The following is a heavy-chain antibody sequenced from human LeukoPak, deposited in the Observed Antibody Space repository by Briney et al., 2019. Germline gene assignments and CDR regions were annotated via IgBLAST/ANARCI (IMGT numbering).Heavy chain of an antibody. J-gene: IGHJ4*02. CDR2: IIPIFGTA. CDR3: ARDGGYSYGSYDY. Sequence: SVKVSCKASGGTFSSYAISWVRQAPGQGLGWMGGIIPIFGTANYAQKFQGRVTITTDESTSTAYMELSSLRSEDTAVYYCARDGGYSYGSYDYWGQGTLVTVSS. CDR1: GGTFSSYA. D-gene: IGHD5-18*01. V-gene: IGHV1-69*05.